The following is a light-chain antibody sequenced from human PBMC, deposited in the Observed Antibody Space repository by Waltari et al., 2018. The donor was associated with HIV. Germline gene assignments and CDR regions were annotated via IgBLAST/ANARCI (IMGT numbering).Light chain of an antibody. V-gene: IGLV1-47*01. CDR2: RNN. CDR3: AAWDNSLSAPV. J-gene: IGLJ3*02. CDR1: SSTLGSNY. Sequence: QSVLTQPPSASGTPGQRVTISCSGSSSTLGSNYVYWYQQLPGTAPKLLIYRNNQRPSGVPDRFSGSKSGTSASLAISGLRSEDEADYYCAAWDNSLSAPVFGGGTKLTVL.